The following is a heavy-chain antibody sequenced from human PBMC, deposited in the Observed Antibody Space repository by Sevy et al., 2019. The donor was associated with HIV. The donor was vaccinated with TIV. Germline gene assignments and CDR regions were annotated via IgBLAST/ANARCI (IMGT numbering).Heavy chain of an antibody. J-gene: IGHJ6*02. V-gene: IGHV3-21*01. D-gene: IGHD1-26*01. CDR1: GFTFIGYT. Sequence: GGSLILSCAASGFTFIGYTMNWVRQAPGKGLEWVSSISSTGKYIYYAESLKGRFTVSSDNADNSLYLQINSLRAEDTAIYYCARGGTGRGYYYGLDVWGQGTTVTVSS. CDR2: ISSTGKYI. CDR3: ARGGTGRGYYYGLDV.